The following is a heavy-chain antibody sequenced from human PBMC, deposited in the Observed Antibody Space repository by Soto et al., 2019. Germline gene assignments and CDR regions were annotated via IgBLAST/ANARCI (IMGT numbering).Heavy chain of an antibody. D-gene: IGHD2-2*01. CDR2: IYSGGST. CDR3: ATYCSSTSCYPNYYGMDV. V-gene: IGHV3-66*01. CDR1: GFTVSSNY. J-gene: IGHJ6*02. Sequence: GGSLRLSCADSGFTVSSNYMSWVRQAPGKGLEWVSVIYSGGSTYYADSVKGRFTISRDNSKNTLYLQMNSLRAEDTAVYYCATYCSSTSCYPNYYGMDVWGQGTTVTVSS.